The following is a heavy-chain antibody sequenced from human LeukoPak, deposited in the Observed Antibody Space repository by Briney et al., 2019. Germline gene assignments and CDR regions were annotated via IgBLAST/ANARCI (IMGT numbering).Heavy chain of an antibody. V-gene: IGHV1-18*01. Sequence: ASVKVSCKASGYTFTSYGMNWVRQAPGQGLEWMGWINSYSGDTNYAQKLQGRVTMTTDPSTRTAYMELRSLRSDDTAVYFCTRIEYGAADYWGQGTLVTVSS. D-gene: IGHD1-26*01. CDR1: GYTFTSYG. CDR2: INSYSGDT. J-gene: IGHJ4*02. CDR3: TRIEYGAADY.